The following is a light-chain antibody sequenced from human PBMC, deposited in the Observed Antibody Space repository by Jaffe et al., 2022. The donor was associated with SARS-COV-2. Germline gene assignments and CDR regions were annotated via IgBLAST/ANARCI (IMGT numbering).Light chain of an antibody. CDR3: QQSYTTPQT. CDR2: AAS. V-gene: IGKV1-39*01. Sequence: DIQMTQSPSSLSASVGDRVTITCRASQSISSSLNWYQQRPGKAPKLLIYAASTLQSGVPSRFSGIGSGTDFTLTISSLQPEDFATYYCQQSYTTPQTFGQGTKLELK. CDR1: QSISSS. J-gene: IGKJ2*01.